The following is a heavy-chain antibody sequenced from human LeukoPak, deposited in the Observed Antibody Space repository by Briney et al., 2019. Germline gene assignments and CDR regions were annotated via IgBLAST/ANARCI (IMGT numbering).Heavy chain of an antibody. D-gene: IGHD1-26*01. CDR2: ISGSGGST. CDR1: GFTFSSYA. V-gene: IGHV3-23*01. CDR3: AGNSGRSGY. Sequence: GGSLRLSCAASGFTFSSYAMSWVRQAPGKGLEWVSAISGSGGSTYYADSVKGRFTTSRDNSKNTLFLQTDSLRAEDTAVYYCAGNSGRSGYWGQGTLVTVSS. J-gene: IGHJ4*02.